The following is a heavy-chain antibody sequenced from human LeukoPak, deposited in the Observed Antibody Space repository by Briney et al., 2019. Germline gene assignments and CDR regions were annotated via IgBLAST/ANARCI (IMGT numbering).Heavy chain of an antibody. V-gene: IGHV3-48*02. J-gene: IGHJ3*01. D-gene: IGHD6-19*01. Sequence: GGSLRLSCAASGFTFSSYSMNWVRQDPGKGLEWVSYVTSGSSTSDYTDSVRGRFTISRDNAKNSLYLQINSLRDEDTAVYYCARALRAVDAFDAWGQGTMVIVSA. CDR2: VTSGSSTS. CDR1: GFTFSSYS. CDR3: ARALRAVDAFDA.